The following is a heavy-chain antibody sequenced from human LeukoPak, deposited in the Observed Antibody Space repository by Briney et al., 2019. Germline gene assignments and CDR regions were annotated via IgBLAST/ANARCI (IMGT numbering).Heavy chain of an antibody. Sequence: GASVKVSCKASGYTFTSYDINWVRQATGQGLEWMGWMNPNSGNTGYAQKFQGRVTMTRNTSISTAYMELSSLRSEDTAVYYCARAPAVLLWFGENYYMDVWGKGTTVTISS. CDR2: MNPNSGNT. J-gene: IGHJ6*03. D-gene: IGHD3-10*01. CDR1: GYTFTSYD. V-gene: IGHV1-8*01. CDR3: ARAPAVLLWFGENYYMDV.